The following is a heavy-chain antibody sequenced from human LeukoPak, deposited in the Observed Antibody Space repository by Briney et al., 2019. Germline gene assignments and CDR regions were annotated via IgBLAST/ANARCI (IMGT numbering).Heavy chain of an antibody. V-gene: IGHV4-39*01. CDR3: ARKYYGSGSYYKDINFDY. Sequence: PSETLSLTFTVSGGAISSSSYYWGWIRQPPGKGLEGIGSICYSGSTYYNPSLKSRVTISVDTSKNQFSLKLSSVTAADTAVYYCARKYYGSGSYYKDINFDYWGQGTLVTVSS. CDR1: GGAISSSSYY. D-gene: IGHD3-10*01. J-gene: IGHJ4*02. CDR2: ICYSGST.